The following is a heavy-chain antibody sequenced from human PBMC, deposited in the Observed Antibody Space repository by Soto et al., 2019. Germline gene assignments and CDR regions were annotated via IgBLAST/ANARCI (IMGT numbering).Heavy chain of an antibody. V-gene: IGHV3-23*01. CDR2: ISGSGGST. D-gene: IGHD3-16*02. CDR1: GFTFSSYA. Sequence: GGSLRLSCAASGFTFSSYAMSWVRQAPGKGLEWVSAISGSGGSTYYADSVKGRFTISRDNSKNTLYLQMNSLRAEDTAVYYCAKDAYYDYVWGSYRSFDYWGQGTLVTVSS. CDR3: AKDAYYDYVWGSYRSFDY. J-gene: IGHJ4*02.